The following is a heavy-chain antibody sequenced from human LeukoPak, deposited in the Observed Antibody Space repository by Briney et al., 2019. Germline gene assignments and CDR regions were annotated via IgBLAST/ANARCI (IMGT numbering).Heavy chain of an antibody. D-gene: IGHD3-16*02. CDR1: GFTFSSYA. Sequence: GGSLRLSCAASGFTFSSYAMSWVSQSPGKGLEWVSAISDSGGSTYYADSVKGRFTISRDNSKNTLYLQMNSLRAEDTAVYYCAKDRGREVPYYFDYWGQGTLVTVSS. CDR2: ISDSGGST. J-gene: IGHJ4*02. CDR3: AKDRGREVPYYFDY. V-gene: IGHV3-23*01.